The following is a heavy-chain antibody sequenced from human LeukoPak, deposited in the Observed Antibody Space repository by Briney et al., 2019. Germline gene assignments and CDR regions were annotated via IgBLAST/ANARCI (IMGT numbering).Heavy chain of an antibody. J-gene: IGHJ5*02. CDR1: GGTFSSYA. V-gene: IGHV1-69*04. CDR3: ARDGDSPINSGSYYNWFDP. D-gene: IGHD3-10*01. Sequence: GASVEVSCKASGGTFSSYAISWVRQAPGQGLEWMGRIIPIFGIANYAQKFQGRVTITADKSTSTAYMELSSLRSEDTTVYYCARDGDSPINSGSYYNWFDPWGQGTLVTVSS. CDR2: IIPIFGIA.